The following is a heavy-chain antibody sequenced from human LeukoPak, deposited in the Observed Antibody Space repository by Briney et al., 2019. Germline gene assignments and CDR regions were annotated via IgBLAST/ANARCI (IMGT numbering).Heavy chain of an antibody. Sequence: GGSLRLSCAASGFTFSSYWMHWVRQAPGKGLVWVSRINSDGSSTSYADSVKGRFTISRDNSKNTLYLQINSLSTEDTAVYYCARGGSGSYYYYFYYMDVWGKGTTVTVSS. CDR1: GFTFSSYW. D-gene: IGHD3-10*01. CDR2: INSDGSST. CDR3: ARGGSGSYYYYFYYMDV. V-gene: IGHV3-74*01. J-gene: IGHJ6*03.